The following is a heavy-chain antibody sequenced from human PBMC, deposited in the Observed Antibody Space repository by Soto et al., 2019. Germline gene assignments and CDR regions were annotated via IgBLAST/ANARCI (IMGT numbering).Heavy chain of an antibody. V-gene: IGHV3-7*01. CDR2: IKQYGSEK. J-gene: IGHJ3*02. CDR1: GFTFSSYW. CDR3: ARMPLGAFDI. Sequence: GGSLRLSCAASGFTFSSYWMSWVRQAPGKGMERVANIKQYGSEKYYVDSVKGRFTISRDNAKNSLYLQMNSLRAEDTAVYYCARMPLGAFDIWGQGTMVTVSS. D-gene: IGHD7-27*01.